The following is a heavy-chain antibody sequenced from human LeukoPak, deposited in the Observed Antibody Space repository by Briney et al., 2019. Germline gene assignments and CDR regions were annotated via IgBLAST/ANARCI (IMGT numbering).Heavy chain of an antibody. Sequence: GSLRLSCAASGFTFSSYSMNWVRQPPGKGLEWIGEINHSGSTNYNPSLKSRVTISVDTSKNQFSLKLNSVTAADTAVYYCARIYSPTYWYFDLWGRGTLVTVSS. D-gene: IGHD5-18*01. J-gene: IGHJ2*01. CDR2: INHSGST. CDR1: GFTFSSYS. V-gene: IGHV4-34*01. CDR3: ARIYSPTYWYFDL.